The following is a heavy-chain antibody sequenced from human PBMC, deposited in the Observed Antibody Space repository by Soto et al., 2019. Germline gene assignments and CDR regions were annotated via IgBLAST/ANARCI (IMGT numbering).Heavy chain of an antibody. CDR2: INPSGGST. D-gene: IGHD6-19*01. J-gene: IGHJ6*02. CDR1: GYTLTSNH. V-gene: IGHV1-46*01. Sequence: QVQLVQSGAEVKRPGASVKVSCKASGYTLTSNHMHWVRQAPGQGLEWVGIINPSGGSTSYAQKFQRRITMTRDTSTSTVYMELSSLTSEDTAVYYCASHNSGASYGMDVWGPGTTVTVSS. CDR3: ASHNSGASYGMDV.